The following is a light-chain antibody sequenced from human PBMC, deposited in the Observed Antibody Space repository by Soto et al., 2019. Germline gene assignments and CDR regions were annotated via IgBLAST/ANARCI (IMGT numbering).Light chain of an antibody. CDR1: RSDVGAYNY. J-gene: IGLJ1*01. CDR3: SSYTSSDSVYV. Sequence: QSVLTQPASVSGSPGQSITISCTGTRSDVGAYNYVSWYQRHPGKAPKLLIYEVNSRPSGVSNRFSGSKSANTASLTISGLQAEDEADYYCSSYTSSDSVYVFGSGTKLTVL. V-gene: IGLV2-14*01. CDR2: EVN.